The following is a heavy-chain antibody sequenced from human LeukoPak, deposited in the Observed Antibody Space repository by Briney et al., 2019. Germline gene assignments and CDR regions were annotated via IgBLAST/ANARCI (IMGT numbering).Heavy chain of an antibody. CDR3: ARDVPTVQLWRTDAFDI. D-gene: IGHD5-18*01. V-gene: IGHV4-38-2*02. CDR2: IYHSGST. CDR1: GYFISSGYY. Sequence: SETLSLTCTVSGYFISSGYYWGWIRQPPGRGLEWIGIIYHSGSTYFNPSLKSRVTISVDTSKNQFSLKLTSVTAADTAVYYCARDVPTVQLWRTDAFDIWGQGTMVTVSS. J-gene: IGHJ3*02.